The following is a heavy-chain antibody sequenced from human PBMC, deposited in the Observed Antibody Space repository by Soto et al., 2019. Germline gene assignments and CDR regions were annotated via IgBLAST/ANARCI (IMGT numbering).Heavy chain of an antibody. CDR2: IYHSGST. J-gene: IGHJ4*02. CDR1: NGSISNDKFF. D-gene: IGHD2-15*01. V-gene: IGHV4-39*07. Sequence: SETLSLTCTVSNGSISNDKFFWAWVRQRPGKGLEWIGYIYHSGSTYYNPSLQSRVTISVDTSKNQFSLKLSSVTAADTAVYYCARVMCSGGSCYSGYFDYWGQGTLVTVSS. CDR3: ARVMCSGGSCYSGYFDY.